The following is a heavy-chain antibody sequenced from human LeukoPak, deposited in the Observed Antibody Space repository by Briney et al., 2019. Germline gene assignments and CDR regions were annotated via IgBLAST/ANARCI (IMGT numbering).Heavy chain of an antibody. CDR3: ARARAAYSSGWYSFGY. V-gene: IGHV1-2*02. J-gene: IGHJ4*02. CDR2: INPNSGGT. D-gene: IGHD6-19*01. CDR1: GYTFTDYY. Sequence: ASVKVSCKASGYTFTDYYMHWVRQAPGQGLEWMGWINPNSGGTNYAQKFQGRVTMTRDTSISTAYMELSRLRSDDTAVYYCARARAAYSSGWYSFGYWGQGTLVTVSS.